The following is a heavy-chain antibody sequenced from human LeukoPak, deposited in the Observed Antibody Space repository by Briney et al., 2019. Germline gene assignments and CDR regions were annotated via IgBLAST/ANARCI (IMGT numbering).Heavy chain of an antibody. CDR3: ARHLSGVTGYAYGRGIDY. D-gene: IGHD5-18*01. V-gene: IGHV3-7*01. CDR1: GFTFNTYS. Sequence: GGSLRLSCEASGFTFNTYSMNWARQAPGKGLEWVANIKKDGSEKYYVDSVKGRFTISRDNAKTSLYLQMNSLRAEDTAVYYCARHLSGVTGYAYGRGIDYWGQGTLVTVSS. CDR2: IKKDGSEK. J-gene: IGHJ4*02.